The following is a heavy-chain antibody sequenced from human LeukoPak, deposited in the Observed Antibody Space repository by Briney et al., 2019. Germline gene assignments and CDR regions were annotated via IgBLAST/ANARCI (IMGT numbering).Heavy chain of an antibody. Sequence: ASVKVSCEASGYTFTGYYMHWVRQAPGQGLEWMGWINPNSGGTNYAQKFQGRVTMTRDTSISTAYMELSRLRSDDTAVYYCARSSSSWYNYFDYWGQGTLVTVSS. V-gene: IGHV1-2*02. CDR2: INPNSGGT. J-gene: IGHJ4*02. CDR3: ARSSSSWYNYFDY. CDR1: GYTFTGYY. D-gene: IGHD6-13*01.